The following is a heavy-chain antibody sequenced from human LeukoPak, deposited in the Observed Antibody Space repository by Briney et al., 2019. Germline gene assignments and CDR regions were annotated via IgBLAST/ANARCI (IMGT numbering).Heavy chain of an antibody. CDR2: IYYSGST. V-gene: IGHV4-59*08. CDR3: ATLQSSGYDYSDY. D-gene: IGHD3-22*01. Sequence: PSETLSLTCTVSGASISRYYWSWLRQPPGKGLEWIGYIYYSGSTDYNPSLKSRVTMSVDTSKNQFSLKLSSVTAADTAVYYCATLQSSGYDYSDYWGQGILVTVSS. CDR1: GASISRYY. J-gene: IGHJ4*02.